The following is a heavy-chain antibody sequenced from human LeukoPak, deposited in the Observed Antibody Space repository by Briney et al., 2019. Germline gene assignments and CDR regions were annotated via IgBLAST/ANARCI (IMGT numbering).Heavy chain of an antibody. CDR2: INHSGST. CDR1: GGSFSGYY. J-gene: IGHJ4*02. CDR3: ARDPTEEYSFDY. D-gene: IGHD3-10*01. Sequence: PSETLSLTCAVYGGSFSGYYWSWIRQPPGKGLEWIGEINHSGSTNYNPSLKSRVTISVDTSKNQFSLKLSSVTAADTAVYYCARDPTEEYSFDYWGQGTLVTVSS. V-gene: IGHV4-34*01.